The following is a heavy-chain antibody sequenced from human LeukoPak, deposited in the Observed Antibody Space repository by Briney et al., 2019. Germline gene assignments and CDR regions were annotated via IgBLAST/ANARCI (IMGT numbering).Heavy chain of an antibody. J-gene: IGHJ4*02. V-gene: IGHV3-21*06. CDR1: GLTFSTSG. CDR2: IGPTGSDR. Sequence: PGGSLRLSCTASGLTFSTSGFNWLRQAPGKGLEWVASIGPTGSDRYHADSIKGRFTISRDNANNFLYLQMNGLRAEDTAVYYCATETNGRHYDYWGQGTLLTVSS. CDR3: ATETNGRHYDY. D-gene: IGHD1-14*01.